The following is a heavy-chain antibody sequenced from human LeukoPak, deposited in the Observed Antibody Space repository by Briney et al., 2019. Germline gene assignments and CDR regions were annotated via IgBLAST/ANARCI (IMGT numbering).Heavy chain of an antibody. CDR1: EFTFSRYG. Sequence: GGSLRLSCAASEFTFSRYGMSWVRQAPGKGLEWVSSISGSGVQYADSVRGRFAISRDNSKNTLYLQINSLRVEDTAVYFCARDPNGDYIGTFDMWGRGTMVSVSS. CDR3: ARDPNGDYIGTFDM. J-gene: IGHJ3*02. CDR2: ISGSGV. D-gene: IGHD4-17*01. V-gene: IGHV3-23*01.